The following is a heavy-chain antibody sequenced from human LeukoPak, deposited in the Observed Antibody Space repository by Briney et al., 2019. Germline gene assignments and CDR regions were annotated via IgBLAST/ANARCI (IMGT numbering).Heavy chain of an antibody. CDR1: GGSISSGGYY. D-gene: IGHD6-13*01. V-gene: IGHV4-30-2*01. CDR3: ARVARIAAAGTDAFDI. Sequence: SETLSLTCTVSGGSISSGGYYWSWIRQPPGKGLEWIGYIYHSGSTYYNPSLKSRVTISVDRSKNQFSLKLSSVTAADTAVYYCARVARIAAAGTDAFDIWGQGTMVTVSS. CDR2: IYHSGST. J-gene: IGHJ3*02.